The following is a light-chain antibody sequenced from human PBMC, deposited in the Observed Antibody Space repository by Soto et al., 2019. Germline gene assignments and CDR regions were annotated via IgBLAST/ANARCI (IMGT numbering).Light chain of an antibody. Sequence: IQLTQSPSFLSAAVGDRVTITCRASQPSGTYLAWYQQTPGKAPKLLLYVASTLLSGVPSRFSGGGSGTDFSLTISGLQPEDFAPYYCQQLNLHPLTFGGGTRVETK. J-gene: IGKJ4*01. CDR2: VAS. CDR1: QPSGTY. V-gene: IGKV1-9*01. CDR3: QQLNLHPLT.